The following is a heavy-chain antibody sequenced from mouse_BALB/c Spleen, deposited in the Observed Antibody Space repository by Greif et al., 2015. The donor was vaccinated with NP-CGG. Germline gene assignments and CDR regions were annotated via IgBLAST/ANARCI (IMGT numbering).Heavy chain of an antibody. V-gene: IGHV1-69*02. CDR1: GYTFTSYW. CDR2: IDPSDSYT. J-gene: IGHJ4*01. D-gene: IGHD1-3*01. CDR3: ARKDNRGYAMDY. Sequence: QVRLKQSGAELVKPGASVKLSCKASGYTFTSYWMHWVKQRPGQGLEWIGEIDPSDSYTNYNQKFKGKATLTVDKSSSTAYMQLSSLTSEDSAVYYCARKDNRGYAMDYWGQGSSVTVSS.